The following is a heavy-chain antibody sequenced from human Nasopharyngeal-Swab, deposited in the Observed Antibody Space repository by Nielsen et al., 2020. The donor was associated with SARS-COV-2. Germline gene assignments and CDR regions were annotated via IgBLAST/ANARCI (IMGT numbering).Heavy chain of an antibody. V-gene: IGHV7-4-1*02. Sequence: ASVKVSCKASGYTFTSYAMNWVRRAPGQGLEWMGWINTNTGNPTYAQGFTGRFVFSLDTSVSTAYLQISSLKAEDTAVYYCARDAVGATIGFFYYWGQGTLVTVSS. J-gene: IGHJ4*02. CDR3: ARDAVGATIGFFYY. CDR2: INTNTGNP. CDR1: GYTFTSYA. D-gene: IGHD1-26*01.